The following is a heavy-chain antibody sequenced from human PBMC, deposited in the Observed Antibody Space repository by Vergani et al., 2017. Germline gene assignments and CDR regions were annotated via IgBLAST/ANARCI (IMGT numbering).Heavy chain of an antibody. J-gene: IGHJ5*01. D-gene: IGHD3-9*01. CDR2: IKSDGSIT. CDR1: GFSFNSYW. V-gene: IGHV3-74*03. CDR3: ARARCIETCYMSNWLDS. Sequence: VQLVESGGGVVQPGGSLRLSCAASGFSFNSYWMHWVRQVPGKGLLWVSRIKSDGSITAYADSAKGRFTISRDNAQNTLYLQMNSLRVEDTGVYYCARARCIETCYMSNWLDSWGQGTLVTVSS.